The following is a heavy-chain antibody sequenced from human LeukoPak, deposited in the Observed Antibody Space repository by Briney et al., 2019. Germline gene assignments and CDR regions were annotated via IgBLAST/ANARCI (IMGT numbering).Heavy chain of an antibody. Sequence: ASVTVSFKASGYTFTVFYMHWVRQAPGQGLEWMGWINPNSADTDYAQKFLGRVTITRDMSISTIYMELTRLRSDDTALYYCARWDGYSSSPDYWGQGTLVTVSS. CDR2: INPNSADT. CDR1: GYTFTVFY. CDR3: ARWDGYSSSPDY. D-gene: IGHD6-13*01. J-gene: IGHJ4*02. V-gene: IGHV1-2*02.